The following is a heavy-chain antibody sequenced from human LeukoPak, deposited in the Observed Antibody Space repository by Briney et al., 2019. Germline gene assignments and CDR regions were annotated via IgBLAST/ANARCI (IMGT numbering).Heavy chain of an antibody. CDR1: RYTFTSYD. J-gene: IGHJ6*03. V-gene: IGHV1-8*03. CDR2: MNPNSGNT. CDR3: ARRYYDFWSGYPVNYYYYMDV. D-gene: IGHD3-3*01. Sequence: ASVKVSCKASRYTFTSYDINWVRQATGQGLEWMGWMNPNSGNTGYAQKFQGRVTITRNTSISTAYMELSSLRSEDTAVYYCARRYYDFWSGYPVNYYYYMDVWGKGTTVTVSS.